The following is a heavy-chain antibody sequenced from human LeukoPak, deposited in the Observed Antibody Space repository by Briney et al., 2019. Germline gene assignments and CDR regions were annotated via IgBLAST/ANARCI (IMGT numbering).Heavy chain of an antibody. Sequence: GGSLRLSCAASGFTFSSYAMSWVRQAPGKGLEWVSAISGSGSTYYADSVKGRFTISRDNSKNTLYLQMNSLRAEDTAVYYCAKDLGYCSGGSCYNSFDYWGQGTLVTVSS. CDR2: ISGSGST. V-gene: IGHV3-23*01. CDR3: AKDLGYCSGGSCYNSFDY. CDR1: GFTFSSYA. D-gene: IGHD2-15*01. J-gene: IGHJ4*02.